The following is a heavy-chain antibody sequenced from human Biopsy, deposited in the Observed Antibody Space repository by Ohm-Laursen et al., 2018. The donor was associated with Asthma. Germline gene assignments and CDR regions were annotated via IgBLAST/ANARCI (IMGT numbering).Heavy chain of an antibody. V-gene: IGHV1-24*01. Sequence: ASVKVSCNISGYSLTDLSMHWVRQAPGQGLEWMGGHDHEEGGTVNAWRFQGRVTMTENTSTDTAYMELSSLSSDDTAVYYCASDFPKDYVRYNFQFWGQGTLVTVSS. CDR3: ASDFPKDYVRYNFQF. CDR2: HDHEEGGT. D-gene: IGHD4-17*01. CDR1: GYSLTDLS. J-gene: IGHJ4*02.